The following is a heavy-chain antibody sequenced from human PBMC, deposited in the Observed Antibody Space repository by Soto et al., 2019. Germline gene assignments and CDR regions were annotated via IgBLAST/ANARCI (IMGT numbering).Heavy chain of an antibody. J-gene: IGHJ5*02. CDR1: GSKFTSFW. CDR2: IFPSDSDT. V-gene: IGHV5-51*01. Sequence: ESLKITFRTSGSKFTSFWIAWVRQMPGKGLEWMGIIFPSDSDTRYSPSFQGQVTISADRSTSTVFLQWASLKASDTAVYFCARKDKSGYFNWFDPWGQGTRVTVSS. CDR3: ARKDKSGYFNWFDP. D-gene: IGHD3-22*01.